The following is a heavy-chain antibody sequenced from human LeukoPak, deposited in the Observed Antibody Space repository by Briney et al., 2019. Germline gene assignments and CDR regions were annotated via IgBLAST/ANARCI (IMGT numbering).Heavy chain of an antibody. CDR2: IKQDGSEK. V-gene: IGHV3-7*01. CDR3: ARERVAAAGSLDY. D-gene: IGHD6-13*01. Sequence: GGSLRLSCAASGFTFSDYWMHWVRQAPGKGLEWVANIKQDGSEKYYVDSVKGRFTISRDNAKNSLYLQMNSLRAEDTAVYYCARERVAAAGSLDYWGQGTLVTVSS. J-gene: IGHJ4*02. CDR1: GFTFSDYW.